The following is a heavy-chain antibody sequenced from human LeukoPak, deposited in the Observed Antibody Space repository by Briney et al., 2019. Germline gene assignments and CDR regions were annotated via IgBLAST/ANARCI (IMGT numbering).Heavy chain of an antibody. Sequence: GGSLRLSCEASGFTFSAYAMTWVRQAPGKGLEWVSSISSTSYYIYYADSVKGRFTISRDNAKKSLYLQMSSLRAEDTAVYYCAIDSDSTEDYWGRGTLDTVSS. CDR3: AIDSDSTEDY. CDR2: ISSTSYYI. D-gene: IGHD2/OR15-2a*01. V-gene: IGHV3-21*01. J-gene: IGHJ4*02. CDR1: GFTFSAYA.